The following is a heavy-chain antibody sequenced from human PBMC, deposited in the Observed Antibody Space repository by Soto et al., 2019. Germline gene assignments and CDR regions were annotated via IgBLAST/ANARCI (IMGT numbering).Heavy chain of an antibody. CDR1: GFTFSDHY. CDR2: IKSRTDGCTT. D-gene: IGHD6-6*01. V-gene: IGHV3-15*07. Sequence: GGSLRLSCAASGFTFSDHYMDWVRQAPGKGLEWVGRIKSRTDGCTTDYAAPVKGRFTISRDDSKNTLYLQMNSLKTEDTAVYYCTTGQLGASYYYYYGMDVWGQGTTVTVSS. CDR3: TTGQLGASYYYYYGMDV. J-gene: IGHJ6*02.